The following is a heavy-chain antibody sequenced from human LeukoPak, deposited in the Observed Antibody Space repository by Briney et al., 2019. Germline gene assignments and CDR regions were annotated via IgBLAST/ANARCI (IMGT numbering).Heavy chain of an antibody. CDR3: ARTYCGGDCRGYYYHYYMDV. CDR1: GGSISSYY. D-gene: IGHD2-21*02. CDR2: ISYSGST. V-gene: IGHV4-59*08. J-gene: IGHJ6*03. Sequence: PSETLSLTCTVSGGSISSYYWSWIRQPPGKGLEWIGYISYSGSTKYNPSLKSRVTISVDRSKNQFSLKLSSVTAADTAVYYCARTYCGGDCRGYYYHYYMDVWGKGTTVTISS.